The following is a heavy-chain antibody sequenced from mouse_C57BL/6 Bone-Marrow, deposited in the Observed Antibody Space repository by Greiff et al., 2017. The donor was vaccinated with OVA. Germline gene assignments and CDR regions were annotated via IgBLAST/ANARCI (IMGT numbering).Heavy chain of an antibody. CDR1: GFNIKDDY. Sequence: EVQLQQSGAELVRPGASVKLSCTASGFNIKDDYMHWVKQRPEQGLEWIGWIDPEKGDTEYASKFQGKATITADTSSNTAYLQLSSLTSEDTAVYYCTTEALCFFDYWGQGTTLTVSS. J-gene: IGHJ2*01. CDR3: TTEALCFFDY. CDR2: IDPEKGDT. V-gene: IGHV14-4*01.